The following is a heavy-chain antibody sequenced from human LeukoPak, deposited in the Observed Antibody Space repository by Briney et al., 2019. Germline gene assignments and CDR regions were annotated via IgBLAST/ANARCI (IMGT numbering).Heavy chain of an antibody. Sequence: SGGSLRLSCAASGFTVSSNYMSWVRQAPGKGLEWVSVIYSGGSTYYADSVKGRFTISRDNCKNTLYLQMNSLRAEDTAVYYCARDMSYYDSTSDYWGQGTLVTVSS. CDR3: ARDMSYYDSTSDY. J-gene: IGHJ4*02. CDR1: GFTVSSNY. D-gene: IGHD3-22*01. CDR2: IYSGGST. V-gene: IGHV3-66*01.